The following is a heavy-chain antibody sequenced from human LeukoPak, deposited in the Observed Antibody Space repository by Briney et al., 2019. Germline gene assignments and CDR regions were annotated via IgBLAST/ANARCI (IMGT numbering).Heavy chain of an antibody. CDR1: GYTFTSYY. J-gene: IGHJ4*02. CDR2: INPSGGST. CDR3: ARVLTYYYDSSGYEDY. V-gene: IGHV1-46*01. Sequence: GASVKVSCKASGYTFTSYYMHWVRQAPGQGLEWMGIINPSGGSTSYAQKFQGRVTMTRDTSTSTVYMELSSLRSEDTAVYYCARVLTYYYDSSGYEDYWGQGTLVTVSS. D-gene: IGHD3-22*01.